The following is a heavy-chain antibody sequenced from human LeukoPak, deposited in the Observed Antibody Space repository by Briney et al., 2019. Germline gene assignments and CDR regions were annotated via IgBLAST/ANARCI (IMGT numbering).Heavy chain of an antibody. CDR3: ARLIGGESRLDY. V-gene: IGHV4-59*01. CDR1: GGSISSYY. J-gene: IGHJ4*02. Sequence: SETLSLTCTVSGGSISSYYWSWIRQPPGKGLEWIGYIYYSASTNYNPSLKSRVTISVDTSKNQFSLKLSPVTAADTAVYYCARLIGGESRLDYWGQGTLVTVSS. D-gene: IGHD3-10*01. CDR2: IYYSAST.